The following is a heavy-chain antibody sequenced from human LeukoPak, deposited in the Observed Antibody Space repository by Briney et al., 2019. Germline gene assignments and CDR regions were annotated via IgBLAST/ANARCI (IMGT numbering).Heavy chain of an antibody. J-gene: IGHJ4*02. CDR2: IWYDGSNK. CDR1: GFTFSSYG. V-gene: IGHV3-33*06. D-gene: IGHD3-16*01. CDR3: AKEATDYVWGSYRPGPYDY. Sequence: PGRSLRLSCAASGFTFSSYGMHWVRHAPGKGLEWVAVIWYDGSNKYYADSVKGRFTISGDNSKNTLYLQMNSLRAEDAAVYYCAKEATDYVWGSYRPGPYDYWGQGTLVTVSS.